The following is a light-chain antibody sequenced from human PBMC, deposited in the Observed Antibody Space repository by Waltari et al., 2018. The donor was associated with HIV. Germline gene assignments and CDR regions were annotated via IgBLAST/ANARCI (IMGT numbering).Light chain of an antibody. V-gene: IGLV6-57*01. CDR1: SGNIASNY. CDR3: QSYDTMNRRV. J-gene: IGLJ2*01. CDR2: EDN. Sequence: NFMLTQPHSVSESPGKTVTISCTRSSGNIASNYVQWFQQRPGSSPTTVIYEDNQRPSGVPHRFSGSIDSSSNSASLTISGLKTEDEADYYCQSYDTMNRRVFGGGTKLTVL.